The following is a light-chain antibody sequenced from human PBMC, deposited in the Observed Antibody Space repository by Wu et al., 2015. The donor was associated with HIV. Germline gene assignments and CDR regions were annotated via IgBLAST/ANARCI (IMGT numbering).Light chain of an antibody. J-gene: IGKJ1*01. CDR2: AAS. CDR3: QQSYTFPLT. V-gene: IGKV1-39*01. CDR1: QSISNY. Sequence: DIQVTQSPSSLSASVGDRVTITCRASQSISNYLNWYQQKPGKAPNLLISAASTLQSGVPSRFSGSGSGTDFTLTINSLQPEDFATHYCQQSYTFPLTFGQGTKVEI.